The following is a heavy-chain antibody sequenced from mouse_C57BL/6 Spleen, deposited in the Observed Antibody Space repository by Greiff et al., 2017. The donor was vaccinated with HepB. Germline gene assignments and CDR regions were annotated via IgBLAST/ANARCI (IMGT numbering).Heavy chain of an antibody. CDR2: IDPSDSYT. Sequence: QVQLQQPGAELVRPGTSVKLSCKASGYTFTSYWMHWVKQRPGQGLEWIGVIDPSDSYTNYNQKFKGKATLTVDTSSSTDYMQLSSLTSEDSAVYYCASVDYGAWFAYWGQGTLVTVSA. CDR3: ASVDYGAWFAY. CDR1: GYTFTSYW. D-gene: IGHD2-4*01. J-gene: IGHJ3*01. V-gene: IGHV1-59*01.